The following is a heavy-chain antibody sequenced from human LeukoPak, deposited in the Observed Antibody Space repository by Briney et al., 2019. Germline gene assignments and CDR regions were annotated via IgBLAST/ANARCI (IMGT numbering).Heavy chain of an antibody. V-gene: IGHV3-21*01. J-gene: IGHJ4*02. CDR3: AREGGVVVVPAAPDY. CDR1: GFNFIDAW. D-gene: IGHD2-2*01. CDR2: ISSSSSYI. Sequence: KPGGSLRLSCGAFGFNFIDAWMSWVRQAPGKGLEWVSSISSSSSYIYYADSVKGRFTISRDNAKNSLYLQMNSLRAEDTAVYYCAREGGVVVVPAAPDYWGQGTLVTVSS.